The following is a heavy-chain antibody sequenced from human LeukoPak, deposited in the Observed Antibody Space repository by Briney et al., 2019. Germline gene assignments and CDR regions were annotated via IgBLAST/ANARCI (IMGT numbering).Heavy chain of an antibody. CDR1: GYSFTNYW. V-gene: IGHV5-51*01. J-gene: IGHJ4*02. Sequence: GESLKISCQVSGYSFTNYWIGWVRQMPGKGLESMGIIYPADSDTTYSPSFQGQVTISADKSISTVYLQWSSLKASDTAMYYCARPSSPWAAAGLDYWGQGTLVTVSS. D-gene: IGHD6-13*01. CDR2: IYPADSDT. CDR3: ARPSSPWAAAGLDY.